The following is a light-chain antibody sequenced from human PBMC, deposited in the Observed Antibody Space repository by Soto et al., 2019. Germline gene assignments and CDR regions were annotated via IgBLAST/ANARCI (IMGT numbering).Light chain of an antibody. V-gene: IGKV3-11*01. J-gene: IGKJ4*01. CDR2: DAS. Sequence: EIVLTQSPATLSLSPGERATLSCRASQSVSSYLAWYQQKPGQAPRLLIYDASNRASGIPARFSGSGSGTDFTLTISGLEPEDFAVYYCQQRSNWPRALTFGGGTKVEIK. CDR1: QSVSSY. CDR3: QQRSNWPRALT.